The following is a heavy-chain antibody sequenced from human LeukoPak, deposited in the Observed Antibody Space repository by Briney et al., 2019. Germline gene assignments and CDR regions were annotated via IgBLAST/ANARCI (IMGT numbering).Heavy chain of an antibody. CDR2: ISYDGSNK. CDR1: GFTFSSYA. D-gene: IGHD2-2*01. CDR3: ARARYQLPDDY. Sequence: TGGSLRLSCAASGFTFSSYAMHWVRQAPGKGLEWVAVISYDGSNKYYADSVKGRFTISRDNSKNTLYLQMNSLRAEDTAVYYCARARYQLPDDYWGQGTLVTVSS. V-gene: IGHV3-30-3*01. J-gene: IGHJ4*02.